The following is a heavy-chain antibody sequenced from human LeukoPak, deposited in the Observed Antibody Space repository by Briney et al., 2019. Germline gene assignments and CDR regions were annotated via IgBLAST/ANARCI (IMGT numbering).Heavy chain of an antibody. J-gene: IGHJ5*02. CDR3: ARGGYGLVNWFDP. V-gene: IGHV1-2*06. CDR2: INPNSGGT. Sequence: ASVKVSCKASGYTFTSYGISWVRQAPGQGLEWMGRINPNSGGTNYAQKFQGRVTMTRDTSISTAYMELSRLRSDDTAVYYCARGGYGLVNWFDPWGQGTLVTVSS. D-gene: IGHD5-18*01. CDR1: GYTFTSYG.